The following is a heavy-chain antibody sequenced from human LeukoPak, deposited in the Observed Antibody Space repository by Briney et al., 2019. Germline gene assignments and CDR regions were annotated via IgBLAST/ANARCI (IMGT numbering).Heavy chain of an antibody. CDR3: ARQLTAMVLYYFDY. Sequence: SETLSLTCTVSGGSISSSSYYWGWIRQPPGKGLEWIGSIYYSGSTYYNPSLKSRVTISVDTSKNQFSLKLSSVTAADTAVYYCARQLTAMVLYYFDYWGQGTLVTVSS. D-gene: IGHD5-18*01. CDR2: IYYSGST. J-gene: IGHJ4*02. CDR1: GGSISSSSYY. V-gene: IGHV4-39*01.